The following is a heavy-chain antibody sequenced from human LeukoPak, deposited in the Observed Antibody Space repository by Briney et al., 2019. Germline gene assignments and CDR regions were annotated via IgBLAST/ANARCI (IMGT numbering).Heavy chain of an antibody. CDR3: AIAVYGSGSRGFDY. Sequence: PSETLSLTCTGSGGSISSYYWSWIRQPPGKGLKWIGYIHYSGSTNYNPSLKSRVTISVDTSKNQFSLKLSSVTAADTAVYYCAIAVYGSGSRGFDYWGQGTLVTVSS. CDR1: GGSISSYY. V-gene: IGHV4-59*08. CDR2: IHYSGST. J-gene: IGHJ4*02. D-gene: IGHD3-10*01.